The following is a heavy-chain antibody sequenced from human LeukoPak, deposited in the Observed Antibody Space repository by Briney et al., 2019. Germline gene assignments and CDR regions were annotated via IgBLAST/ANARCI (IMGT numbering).Heavy chain of an antibody. Sequence: GASVNVSCKASVYTFTGYYMHWVRQAPGQGLEWMGWINPNSGGTNYAQKFQGRVTMTRDTSISTAYMELSRLRSDDTAVYYCARGPSKGMVRGVSLDYWGQGTLVTVSS. CDR2: INPNSGGT. V-gene: IGHV1-2*02. CDR3: ARGPSKGMVRGVSLDY. J-gene: IGHJ4*02. D-gene: IGHD3-10*01. CDR1: VYTFTGYY.